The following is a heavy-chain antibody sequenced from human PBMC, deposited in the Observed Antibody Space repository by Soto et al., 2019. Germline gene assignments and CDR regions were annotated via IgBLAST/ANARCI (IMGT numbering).Heavy chain of an antibody. J-gene: IGHJ6*02. Sequence: SETLSLTCTASGGSISSYYWSWIRQPAGKGLEWIGRIYTSGSTYYNPSLKSRVTISVDTSKNQFSLKLSSVTAADTAVYYCARQIMDYYYYGMDVWGQGTTVTVSS. CDR2: IYTSGST. CDR1: GGSISSYY. CDR3: ARQIMDYYYYGMDV. V-gene: IGHV4-4*07. D-gene: IGHD3-16*01.